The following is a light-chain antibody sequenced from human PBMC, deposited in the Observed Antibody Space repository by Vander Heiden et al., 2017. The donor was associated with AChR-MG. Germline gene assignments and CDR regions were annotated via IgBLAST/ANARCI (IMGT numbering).Light chain of an antibody. CDR3: QQDGSSPRT. J-gene: IGKJ4*01. CDR2: GAS. Sequence: IALTQSPGTLSLSPGERATLSCRASQSVSSSYLAWYQQKPGQAPRLLIYGASSRATGIPDRFSGSGSGTDFTLTISRLETEDFAVYYCQQDGSSPRTFGGGTKVEIK. V-gene: IGKV3-20*01. CDR1: QSVSSSY.